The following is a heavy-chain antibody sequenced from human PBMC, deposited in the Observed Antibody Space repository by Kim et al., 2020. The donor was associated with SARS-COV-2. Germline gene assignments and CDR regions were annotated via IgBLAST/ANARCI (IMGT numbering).Heavy chain of an antibody. CDR2: ISDSADYI. CDR3: AKWGEYCGSSTCLQNFDY. CDR1: GFTFSHYA. J-gene: IGHJ4*02. D-gene: IGHD2-2*01. Sequence: GGSLRLSCAASGFTFSHYAMSWVRQAPGKGPEWVSGISDSADYIYYADSVKGWFTISRDNSKNTLFLQMNSLRAEDTAVYYCAKWGEYCGSSTCLQNFDYWGQGTLVTVSS. V-gene: IGHV3-23*01.